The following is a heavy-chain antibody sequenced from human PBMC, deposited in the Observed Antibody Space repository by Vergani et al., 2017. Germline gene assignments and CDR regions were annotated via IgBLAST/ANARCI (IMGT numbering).Heavy chain of an antibody. V-gene: IGHV3-30*18. J-gene: IGHJ4*02. CDR3: AKGYGDEENYFDY. CDR1: GFTFSSYG. D-gene: IGHD4-17*01. CDR2: MSYDGSNK. Sequence: VQSGRSLRLSCAASGFTFSSYGMHWVRQAPGKGLEWVAIMSYDGSNKYYADSVKGRFTISRDNSKNTLYLQMNSLRADDTAVYYCAKGYGDEENYFDYWGQGTLVTVSS.